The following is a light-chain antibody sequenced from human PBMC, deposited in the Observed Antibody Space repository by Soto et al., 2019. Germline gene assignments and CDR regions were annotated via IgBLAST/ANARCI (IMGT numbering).Light chain of an antibody. Sequence: QPVLTQPPSVSGAPGQRVTISCIGSSSNIGAGYDVHWYQQLPGTAPKLLIYGNSNRPSGVPDRFSGSKSGTSASLAITGLQAEDEADYYCQSYDSSLSGVVFGGGTKVTVL. CDR2: GNS. CDR3: QSYDSSLSGVV. V-gene: IGLV1-40*01. CDR1: SSNIGAGYD. J-gene: IGLJ2*01.